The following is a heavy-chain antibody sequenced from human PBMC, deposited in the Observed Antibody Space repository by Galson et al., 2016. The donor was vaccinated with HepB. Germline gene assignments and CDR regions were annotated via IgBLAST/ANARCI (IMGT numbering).Heavy chain of an antibody. CDR1: GYTLTDLS. J-gene: IGHJ4*02. V-gene: IGHV1-24*01. Sequence: SVKVSCKVSGYTLTDLSMHWVRQTPRKGLEWMGGFDPEEAETIYAQKFQGRVSMTEDTSTDTAYMELSGLRSEDTALYYCAREGDGEFGSTTHFDGWGPGSLVTVSS. D-gene: IGHD3-10*01. CDR3: AREGDGEFGSTTHFDG. CDR2: FDPEEAET.